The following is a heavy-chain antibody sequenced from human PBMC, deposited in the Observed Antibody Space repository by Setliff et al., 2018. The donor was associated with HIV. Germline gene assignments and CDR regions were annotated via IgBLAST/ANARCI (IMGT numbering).Heavy chain of an antibody. J-gene: IGHJ3*02. CDR1: GFTFGDYT. CDR3: TTDYRPDGAFDI. CDR2: IRSEAYGGTT. D-gene: IGHD1-26*01. Sequence: GGSLRLSCTASGFTFGDYTMSWVRQAPGKGLEWVGLIRSEAYGGTTEYAASVKGRFTISRDDSKNTLYLQMNSLKTEDTAVYYCTTDYRPDGAFDIWGQGTMVTVSS. V-gene: IGHV3-49*04.